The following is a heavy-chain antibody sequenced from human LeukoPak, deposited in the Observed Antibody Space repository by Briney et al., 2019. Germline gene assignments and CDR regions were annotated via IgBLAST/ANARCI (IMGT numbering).Heavy chain of an antibody. D-gene: IGHD5-18*01. V-gene: IGHV1-46*01. CDR3: ARGDDTIMVMHH. CDR1: GYTFTSYY. CDR2: INPSGGST. Sequence: ASVKVSCKASGYTFTSYYMHWVRQAPGQGLEWMGIINPSGGSTSYAQKFQGRVTITADKSTSTAYMELSSLRSEDTAVYYCARGDDTIMVMHHWGQGTLVTVSS. J-gene: IGHJ5*02.